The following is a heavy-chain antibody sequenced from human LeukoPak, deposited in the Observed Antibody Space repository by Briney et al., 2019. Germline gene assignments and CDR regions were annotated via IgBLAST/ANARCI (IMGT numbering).Heavy chain of an antibody. J-gene: IGHJ4*02. CDR3: ARHSYYYDSSSYYYYFDY. Sequence: SETLSLTCTVSGGSIRSSYYYWGWIRQLPGKGLEWIGSIYDSGSTYYNPSLKSRVSISVDTSKKQFSLKLSSVTAADTAVYYCARHSYYYDSSSYYYYFDYWGQGTLVTVSS. D-gene: IGHD3-22*01. CDR1: GGSIRSSYYY. CDR2: IYDSGST. V-gene: IGHV4-39*01.